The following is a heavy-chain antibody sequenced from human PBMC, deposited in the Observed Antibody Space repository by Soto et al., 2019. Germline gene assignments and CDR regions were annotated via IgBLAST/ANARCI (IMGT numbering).Heavy chain of an antibody. V-gene: IGHV6-1*01. D-gene: IGHD4-17*01. CDR1: GDSVSSNSVA. CDR3: ARDSPDYGDYVLFDY. Sequence: PSQPLSLTCVISGDSVSSNSVAWNWIRQSPSRGLEWLGRTYYRSKWSNDYAVSVKSRITINPDTYKNQFSLQLNSVTPEDTAVYYCARDSPDYGDYVLFDYWGQGTRVTVSS. CDR2: TYYRSKWSN. J-gene: IGHJ4*02.